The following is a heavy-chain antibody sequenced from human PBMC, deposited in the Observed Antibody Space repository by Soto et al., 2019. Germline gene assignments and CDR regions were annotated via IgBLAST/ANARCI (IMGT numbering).Heavy chain of an antibody. CDR3: AGRYGGAIDY. CDR2: IYYSGST. D-gene: IGHD3-16*01. V-gene: IGHV4-59*01. Sequence: PSETLSLTCTVSGGSISSYYWSWIRQPPGKGLEWIGYIYYSGSTNYNPSLKSRVTISVDTSKNQFSLKLSSVTAADTAVYYCAGRYGGAIDYWGQGTLVTVSS. CDR1: GGSISSYY. J-gene: IGHJ4*02.